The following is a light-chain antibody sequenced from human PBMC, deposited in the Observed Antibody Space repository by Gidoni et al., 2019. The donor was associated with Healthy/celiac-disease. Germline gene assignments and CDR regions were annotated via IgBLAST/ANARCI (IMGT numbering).Light chain of an antibody. V-gene: IGLV3-19*01. CDR2: GKN. CDR3: NSRDSSCPYVV. CDR1: SLRIYY. J-gene: IGLJ2*01. Sequence: SSKLTQDPAVSVALGQTVSSTCQGDSLRIYYASWYQQKPGQAPVLVIYGKNNRPAGNPERFSGASSGNTASLTITGAQAADEADYYCNSRDSSCPYVVFCGGTKLTVL.